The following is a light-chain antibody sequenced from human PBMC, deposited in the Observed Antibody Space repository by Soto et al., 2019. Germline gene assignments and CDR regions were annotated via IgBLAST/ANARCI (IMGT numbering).Light chain of an antibody. J-gene: IGKJ5*01. V-gene: IGKV3-15*01. CDR2: GAS. Sequence: EIVMTQSPATLSLSPGERATLSCSASQSVSSNLAWYQHKPGQAPRLLIYGASTRATGIPARFSGSVSGTEFTLTIRSMQSEDFAVYSCKHYNNWPQITFGQRTRMAIK. CDR3: KHYNNWPQIT. CDR1: QSVSSN.